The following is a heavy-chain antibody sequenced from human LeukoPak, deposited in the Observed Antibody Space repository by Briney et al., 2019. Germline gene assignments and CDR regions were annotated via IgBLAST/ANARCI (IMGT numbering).Heavy chain of an antibody. D-gene: IGHD6-13*01. CDR1: GFTFSSYD. J-gene: IGHJ4*02. Sequence: PSGGSLRLSCAASGFTFSSYDMSWVRQAPGKGLEWVSSISDSGGSTYFVDSVKGRFIISRDNSKNTLYLQMNSLRAEDTAVYYCAKDSYSWYWNLVYWGQGTLVTVSS. V-gene: IGHV3-23*01. CDR2: ISDSGGST. CDR3: AKDSYSWYWNLVY.